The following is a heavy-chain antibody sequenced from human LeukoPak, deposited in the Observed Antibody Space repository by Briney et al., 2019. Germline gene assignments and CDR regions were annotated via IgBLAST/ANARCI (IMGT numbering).Heavy chain of an antibody. CDR2: ISSSSSYI. CDR3: ARDPYSGHDSAHLKYFDY. CDR1: GFTFSSYS. D-gene: IGHD5-12*01. V-gene: IGHV3-21*01. J-gene: IGHJ4*02. Sequence: GGSLRLSCAASGFTFSSYSMNWVRQGPGKGLEWVSSISSSSSYIYYADSVKGRFTISRDNAKNSLYLQMNSLRAEDTAVYYCARDPYSGHDSAHLKYFDYWGQGTLVTVSS.